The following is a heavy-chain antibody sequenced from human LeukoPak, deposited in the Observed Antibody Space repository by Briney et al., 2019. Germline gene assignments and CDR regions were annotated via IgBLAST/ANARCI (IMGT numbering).Heavy chain of an antibody. V-gene: IGHV3-23*01. CDR3: AQLSWNPYYFDY. CDR1: GFTFISYA. CDR2: ISGNGAST. D-gene: IGHD1-1*01. Sequence: GGSLRLSCAASGFTFISYAMSWVRQVPGKGLECVSAISGNGASTYYADSVKGRFTISRYNSRNTLYLEMNSLGADDTAVYFCAQLSWNPYYFDYWGQGTLVTVSS. J-gene: IGHJ4*02.